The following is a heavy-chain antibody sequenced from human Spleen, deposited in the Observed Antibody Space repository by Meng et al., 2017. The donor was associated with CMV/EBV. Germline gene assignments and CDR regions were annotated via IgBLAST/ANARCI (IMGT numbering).Heavy chain of an antibody. CDR3: AKDSLVATATS. J-gene: IGHJ4*02. CDR1: GFTVSSNY. Sequence: GGSLRLSCAASGFTVSSNYMSWVRQAPGKGLEWVSVIYSGGSTYYADSVKGRFTISRDNSKNTLYLQMNSLRAEDTAVYYCAKDSLVATATSWGQGTLVTVSS. V-gene: IGHV3-53*01. CDR2: IYSGGST. D-gene: IGHD5-12*01.